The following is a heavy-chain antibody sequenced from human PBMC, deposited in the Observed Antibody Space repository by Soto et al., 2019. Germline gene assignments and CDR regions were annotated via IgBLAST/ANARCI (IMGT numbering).Heavy chain of an antibody. D-gene: IGHD2-21*01. V-gene: IGHV1-2*02. CDR2: INPNSGGT. CDR3: ARGDVGDFDY. CDR1: GYTFTGCY. Sequence: ASVEVSCEASGYTFTGCYIHWVRQAPGQGLEWMGWINPNSGGTNYAQKFQGRVTMTRDTSISTAYMELSRLRSDDTAVYYCARGDVGDFDYWGQGTLVTVSS. J-gene: IGHJ4*02.